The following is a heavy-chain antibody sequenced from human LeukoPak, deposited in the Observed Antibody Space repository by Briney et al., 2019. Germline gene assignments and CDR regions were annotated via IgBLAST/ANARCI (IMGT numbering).Heavy chain of an antibody. CDR2: IYTSGST. V-gene: IGHV4-4*07. Sequence: SETLSLTCTVSGGSISGYFWSWIRQPAGKGLEWIGRIYTSGSTKYNPSLKSRLTMSVDTSKNQFSLKLSSVTAADTAVYYCARVAPYCSSTSCYGVYYFDYWGQGTLVTVSS. J-gene: IGHJ4*02. D-gene: IGHD2-2*01. CDR1: GGSISGYF. CDR3: ARVAPYCSSTSCYGVYYFDY.